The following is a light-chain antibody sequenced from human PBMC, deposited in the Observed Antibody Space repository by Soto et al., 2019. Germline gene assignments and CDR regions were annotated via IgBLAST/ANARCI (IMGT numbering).Light chain of an antibody. CDR3: TSYTSIFTYV. V-gene: IGLV2-14*01. Sequence: QSVLTQPASVSGSPVQSITISCTGTSNDVGGYNHVSWYQQHPGKAPKLVIYDVTNRPSGVSDRFSGSKSGNTASLTISGLQAEDEADYYCTSYTSIFTYVFGTGTKVTVL. J-gene: IGLJ1*01. CDR1: SNDVGGYNH. CDR2: DVT.